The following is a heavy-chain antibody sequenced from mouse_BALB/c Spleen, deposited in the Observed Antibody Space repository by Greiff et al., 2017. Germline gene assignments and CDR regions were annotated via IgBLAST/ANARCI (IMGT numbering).Heavy chain of an antibody. Sequence: EVMLVESGGGLVQPGGSLRLSCATSGFTFTDYYMSWVRQPPGKALEWLGFIRNKANGYTTEYSASVKGRFTISRDNSQSILYLQMNTLRAEDSATYYCAREGQLVYYYAMDYWGQGTSVTVSS. CDR3: AREGQLVYYYAMDY. V-gene: IGHV7-3*02. CDR2: IRNKANGYTT. CDR1: GFTFTDYY. D-gene: IGHD4-1*02. J-gene: IGHJ4*01.